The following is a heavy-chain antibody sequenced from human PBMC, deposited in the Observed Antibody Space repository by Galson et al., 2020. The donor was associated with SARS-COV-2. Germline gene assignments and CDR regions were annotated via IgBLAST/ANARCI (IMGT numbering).Heavy chain of an antibody. CDR3: VRGVLWFGGLFGSGYGIVFDY. CDR2: IYYSGST. J-gene: IGHJ4*02. V-gene: IGHV4-59*01. D-gene: IGHD3-10*01. Sequence: SQTLSLTFTGSGGSISSYYWSWIRQPPGKGLEWSWYIYYSGSTHNNPSLKSRVTTSVDTSKNQFSLKLSSVTAAGTAVYYCVRGVLWFGGLFGSGYGIVFDYWGQGTLVTVSS. CDR1: GGSISSYY.